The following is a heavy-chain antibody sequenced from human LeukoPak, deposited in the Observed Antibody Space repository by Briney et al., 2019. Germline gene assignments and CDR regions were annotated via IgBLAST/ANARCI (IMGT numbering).Heavy chain of an antibody. Sequence: GGSLRLSCAASGFTFSSYAMSWIRQAPGKGLEWVSAISGSGGSTYYADSVKGRFTISRDNSKNTPYLQINSLRAEDTAVYYCAKEITMVRGVKPNWFDPWGQGTLVTVSS. J-gene: IGHJ5*02. CDR3: AKEITMVRGVKPNWFDP. D-gene: IGHD3-10*01. V-gene: IGHV3-23*01. CDR1: GFTFSSYA. CDR2: ISGSGGST.